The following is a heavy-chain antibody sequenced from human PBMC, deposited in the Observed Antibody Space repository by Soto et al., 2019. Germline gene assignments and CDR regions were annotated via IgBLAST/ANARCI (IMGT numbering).Heavy chain of an antibody. Sequence: QVQLVESGGGVIQPGRSLRLSCAASGFSFSNYGMHWVRQAPGRWLGWLAVIAYDGSNTYYADSVKGRFTVSRDNSKNTLYLQINGLRPDDTAVYYCAKAGEDGGHSGPLGSWGQGTLVTVSS. V-gene: IGHV3-30*18. J-gene: IGHJ5*02. CDR2: IAYDGSNT. CDR1: GFSFSNYG. CDR3: AKAGEDGGHSGPLGS. D-gene: IGHD2-21*02.